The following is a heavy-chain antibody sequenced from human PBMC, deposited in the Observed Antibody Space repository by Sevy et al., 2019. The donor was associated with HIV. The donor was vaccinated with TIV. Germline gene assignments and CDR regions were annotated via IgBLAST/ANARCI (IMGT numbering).Heavy chain of an antibody. V-gene: IGHV3-30-3*01. CDR3: ARDVAFTTEYSYGMDV. CDR1: GFMFSSYS. J-gene: IGHJ6*02. Sequence: GGSLRLSCAASGFMFSSYSVHWVRQAPGKGLEWVAVISYAGSNKYYADSVKGRFTISRDNSKNTLYLQMNSLRAEDTAVYYCARDVAFTTEYSYGMDVLGQGTTVTVSS. D-gene: IGHD4-17*01. CDR2: ISYAGSNK.